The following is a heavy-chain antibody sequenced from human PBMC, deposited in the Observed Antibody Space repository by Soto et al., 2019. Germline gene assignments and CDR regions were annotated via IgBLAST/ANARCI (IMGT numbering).Heavy chain of an antibody. CDR2: INHSGST. Sequence: PSQALSVTCSVDCGSFSGYYLSLILQGPGKGLELIWEINHSGSTNYNPSLKSRVTISVDTSKNQFSLELSSVTAADTAVYYCARGAVLMVYAVLEYWGQGTLVTVSS. D-gene: IGHD2-8*01. CDR1: CGSFSGYY. V-gene: IGHV4-34*01. CDR3: ARGAVLMVYAVLEY. J-gene: IGHJ4*02.